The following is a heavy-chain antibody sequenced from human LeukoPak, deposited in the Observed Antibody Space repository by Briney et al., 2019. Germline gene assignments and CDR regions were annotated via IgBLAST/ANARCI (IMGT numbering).Heavy chain of an antibody. CDR2: VNADGDGT. Sequence: GGSLRLSCAASGFTFSDYSFHWVRQAPGKGLEYVAAVNADGDGTYYANSVKGRFTISRDNTKNTLFLQMGSLRGEDMAVYYCAKDLLDPWGQGTLVTVSS. CDR3: AKDLLDP. V-gene: IGHV3-64*01. CDR1: GFTFSDYS. D-gene: IGHD2/OR15-2a*01. J-gene: IGHJ5*02.